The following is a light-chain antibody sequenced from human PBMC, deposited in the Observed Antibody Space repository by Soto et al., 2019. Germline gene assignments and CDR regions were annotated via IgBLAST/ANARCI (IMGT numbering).Light chain of an antibody. CDR1: QSVSSSY. V-gene: IGKV3-20*01. Sequence: EIVLTQSPGTLSLSPGERATLSCRASQSVSSSYFAWYQQKPGPAPRLLIYGASSRATGIPDRFSGSGSGTDFTLTISRLEPEDFAVYYCQQYGSSPGTFGQGTKVEIK. J-gene: IGKJ1*01. CDR3: QQYGSSPGT. CDR2: GAS.